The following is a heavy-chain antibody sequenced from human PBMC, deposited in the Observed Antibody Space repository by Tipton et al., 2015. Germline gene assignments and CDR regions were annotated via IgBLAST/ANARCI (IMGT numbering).Heavy chain of an antibody. D-gene: IGHD6-19*01. Sequence: TLSHTCSVSGGSVSSANYYWSWIRQPPGKGLEWIGYIYYRGSTNYNPSLKSRVTISVDTSKNQFSLKLSSVTAADTAVYYCAREAVARYYYGMDVWGQGTTVTVAS. V-gene: IGHV4-61*01. CDR1: GGSVSSANYY. CDR3: AREAVARYYYGMDV. J-gene: IGHJ6*02. CDR2: IYYRGST.